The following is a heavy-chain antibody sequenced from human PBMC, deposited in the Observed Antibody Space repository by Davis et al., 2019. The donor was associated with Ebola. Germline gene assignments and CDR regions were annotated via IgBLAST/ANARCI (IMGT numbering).Heavy chain of an antibody. J-gene: IGHJ6*02. D-gene: IGHD4-17*01. CDR3: AGNSVTTRLDYYGMDV. Sequence: SCKASGYTFTRFAIHWVRQAPGQRLEWMGRINAGNGNTIYSQNFQGRVTITRDTSASTVYMELSSLRSEDTAVYYCAGNSVTTRLDYYGMDVWGQGTTVTVSS. CDR1: GYTFTRFA. CDR2: INAGNGNT. V-gene: IGHV1-3*01.